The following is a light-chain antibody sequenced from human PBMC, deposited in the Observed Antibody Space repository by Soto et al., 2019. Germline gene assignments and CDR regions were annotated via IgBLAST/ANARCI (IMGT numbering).Light chain of an antibody. V-gene: IGKV1-17*01. Sequence: DIQMTQSPSSLSASVGDRVTLTCRARQGIRNDLGWYQQKAGKARQRLMYAASRLQSGVPSRVSGSGTGTKFTLTIRSLQPENFATYYRPPHKSYPLPFGGGTKV. CDR2: AAS. CDR3: PPHKSYPLP. CDR1: QGIRND. J-gene: IGKJ4*01.